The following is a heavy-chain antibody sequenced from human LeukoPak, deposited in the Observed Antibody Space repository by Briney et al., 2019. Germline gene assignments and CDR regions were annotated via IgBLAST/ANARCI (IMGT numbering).Heavy chain of an antibody. Sequence: ASVKVSCKASGYTFTSYGISWVRQAPGQGLEWMGWISAYNGNTNYAQKLQGRVTMTTDTSTSTAYMELSSLTSEDTAVYYCARADYEGNNWRDDAFDIWGQGTMVTVSS. V-gene: IGHV1-18*01. CDR2: ISAYNGNT. CDR1: GYTFTSYG. J-gene: IGHJ3*02. CDR3: ARADYEGNNWRDDAFDI. D-gene: IGHD1-1*01.